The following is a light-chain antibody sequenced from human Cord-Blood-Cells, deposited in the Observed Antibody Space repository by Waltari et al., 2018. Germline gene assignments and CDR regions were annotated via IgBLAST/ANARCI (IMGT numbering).Light chain of an antibody. Sequence: DIQMTQSPSSLSASVGDRVTITCRASQSISSYLNWYQQKPGKAPKLLIYAASSLQSGVPSRFSGSGSETDFTLTISNLQPEDFATYDCQQSYSTLWTFGQGTKVEIK. J-gene: IGKJ1*01. CDR2: AAS. V-gene: IGKV1-39*01. CDR1: QSISSY. CDR3: QQSYSTLWT.